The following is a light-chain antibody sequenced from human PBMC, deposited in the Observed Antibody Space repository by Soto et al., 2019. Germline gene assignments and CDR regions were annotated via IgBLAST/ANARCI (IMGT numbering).Light chain of an antibody. CDR2: EVS. CDR3: SSYTSSSTLEVV. J-gene: IGLJ2*01. Sequence: QSVLTQPPSASGSPGQSITISCTGTSSDVGSYNYVSWYQQHPGKAPKLMIYEVSNRPSGVSNRFSGSKSGNTASLTISGLQGEDEADYYCSSYTSSSTLEVVFGGGTQLTVL. CDR1: SSDVGSYNY. V-gene: IGLV2-14*01.